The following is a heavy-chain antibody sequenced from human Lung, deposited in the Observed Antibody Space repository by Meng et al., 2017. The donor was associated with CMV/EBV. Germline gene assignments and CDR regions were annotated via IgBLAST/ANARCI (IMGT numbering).Heavy chain of an antibody. V-gene: IGHV3-53*01. J-gene: IGHJ6*02. D-gene: IGHD6-6*01. CDR1: GFTVTDNY. Sequence: GGSLRLXCAASGFTVTDNYMIWVRQAPGKGLEWVSVIYSADRAYYADSVRGRFTISRDISKNTVYLQMLNLRAEDAAMYYCARPLAIRPMLGYYYGLDVWXQGTXVTVSS. CDR2: IYSADRA. CDR3: ARPLAIRPMLGYYYGLDV.